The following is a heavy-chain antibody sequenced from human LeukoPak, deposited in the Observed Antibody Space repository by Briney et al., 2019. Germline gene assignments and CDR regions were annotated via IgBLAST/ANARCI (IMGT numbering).Heavy chain of an antibody. CDR2: ISSSSSYI. V-gene: IGHV3-21*01. D-gene: IGHD3-22*01. CDR3: ASSTTSGPYYYDSSGYVY. CDR1: GFTFSSYA. Sequence: PGGSLRLSCAASGFTFSSYAMSWVRQAPGKGLEWVSSISSSSSYIYYADSVKGRFTISRDNAKNSLYLQMNSLRAEDTAVYYCASSTTSGPYYYDSSGYVYWGQGTLVTVSS. J-gene: IGHJ4*02.